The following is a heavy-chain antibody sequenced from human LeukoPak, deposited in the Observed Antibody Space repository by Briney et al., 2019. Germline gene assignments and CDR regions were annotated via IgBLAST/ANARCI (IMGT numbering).Heavy chain of an antibody. CDR3: AGHPATIDWFDP. V-gene: IGHV4-39*01. CDR1: GGSISSSSYY. CDR2: IYYSGST. J-gene: IGHJ5*02. D-gene: IGHD5-12*01. Sequence: PSETLSLTCTVSGGSISSSSYYWGWIRQPPGKGLEWIGSIYYSGSTYYNPSLKSRVTISVDTSKNQFSLKLSSVTAADTAVYYCAGHPATIDWFDPWGQGTLVTVSS.